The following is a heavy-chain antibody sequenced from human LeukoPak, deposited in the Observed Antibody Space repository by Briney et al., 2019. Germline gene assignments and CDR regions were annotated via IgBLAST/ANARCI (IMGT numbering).Heavy chain of an antibody. Sequence: GVSLRLSCAASGFTFSSYAMSWVRQAPGNGLEWVAAISGSGGSTYYADPVKGRFTISRDNSKNKLYLQLNSLRAEDTAVYCCAHPFEYSSSSGFDYWGQGTLVTVSS. CDR1: GFTFSSYA. D-gene: IGHD6-6*01. J-gene: IGHJ4*02. V-gene: IGHV3-23*01. CDR3: AHPFEYSSSSGFDY. CDR2: ISGSGGST.